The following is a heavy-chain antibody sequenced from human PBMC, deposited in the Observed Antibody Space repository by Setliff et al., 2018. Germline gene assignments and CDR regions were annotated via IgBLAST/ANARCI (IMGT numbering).Heavy chain of an antibody. J-gene: IGHJ3*02. D-gene: IGHD6-13*01. CDR2: ISNSGST. CDR3: ARTPAAGTGDAFDI. Sequence: PSETLSLTCTVSGGSGDYYWSWIRQPPGKGLEWIGYISNSGSTYYKSSLKSRLTIPIDTSKSQFSLKLGSVTAADTAMYYCARTPAAGTGDAFDIWGQGTMVTVSS. CDR1: GGSGDYY. V-gene: IGHV4-30-4*08.